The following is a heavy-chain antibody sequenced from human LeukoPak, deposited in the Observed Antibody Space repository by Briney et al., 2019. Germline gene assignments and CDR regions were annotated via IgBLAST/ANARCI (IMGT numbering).Heavy chain of an antibody. V-gene: IGHV3-48*01. CDR2: ISSSSSTI. CDR1: GFTFSSYS. D-gene: IGHD6-13*01. CDR3: ARDRNIGYSSSWQGDY. Sequence: GGSLRLSCAASGFTFSSYSMNWVRQAPGKGLEWVSYISSSSSTIYYADSVRGRFTISRDNAKNSLYLQMNSLRAEDTAVYYCARDRNIGYSSSWQGDYWGQGTLVTVSS. J-gene: IGHJ4*02.